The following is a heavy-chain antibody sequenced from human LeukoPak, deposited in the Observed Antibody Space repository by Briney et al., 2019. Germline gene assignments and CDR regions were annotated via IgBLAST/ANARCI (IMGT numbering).Heavy chain of an antibody. V-gene: IGHV3-23*01. CDR1: GFTFSNYA. CDR3: ARDLESGSYEHYFDY. Sequence: GGSLRLSCAASGFTFSNYAMSWVRQAPGKGLEWVSAISGSGGSTYYADSVKGRFTVSRDNAKNSLYLQMNSLRAEDTAVYYCARDLESGSYEHYFDYWGQGTLVTVSS. CDR2: ISGSGGST. D-gene: IGHD1-26*01. J-gene: IGHJ4*02.